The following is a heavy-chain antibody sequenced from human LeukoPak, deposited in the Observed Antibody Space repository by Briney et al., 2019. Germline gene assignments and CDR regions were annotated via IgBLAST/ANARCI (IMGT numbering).Heavy chain of an antibody. CDR2: IYYSGST. D-gene: IGHD5-18*01. V-gene: IGHV4-59*01. J-gene: IGHJ6*03. CDR3: ARDRRGYSYGDYYYYYMDV. CDR1: GGSISSYH. Sequence: SETLSLTCTVSGGSISSYHWSWIRQPPGKGLEWIGYIYYSGSTNYNPSLKSRVTISVDTSKNQFSLKLSSVTAADTAVYYCARDRRGYSYGDYYYYYMDVWGKGTTVTVSS.